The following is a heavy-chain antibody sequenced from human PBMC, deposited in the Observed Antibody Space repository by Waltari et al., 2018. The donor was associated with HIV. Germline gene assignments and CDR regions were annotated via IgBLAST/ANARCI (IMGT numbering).Heavy chain of an antibody. CDR2: IHRSGST. V-gene: IGHV4-38-2*01. J-gene: IGHJ4*02. Sequence: QVQLQESGPGLVKPSETLSLTSVVSGHSISSDYYWGWIRQPPGTGLEWIGSIHRSGSTYYNPSLKSRVTISVDTSKTQFSLKLNAVTAADTAVYYCARVVGVAGPYYCDYWGQGTLVTVSS. D-gene: IGHD6-19*01. CDR3: ARVVGVAGPYYCDY. CDR1: GHSISSDYY.